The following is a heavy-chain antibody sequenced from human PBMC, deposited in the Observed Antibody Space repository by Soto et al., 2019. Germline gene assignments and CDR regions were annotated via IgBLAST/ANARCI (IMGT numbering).Heavy chain of an antibody. J-gene: IGHJ5*02. CDR3: ARQKVYIVATIQLENWFDP. CDR2: IYYSGST. Sequence: SETLSLTCTVSGGSISSSSYYWGWIRQPPGKGLEWIGSIYYSGSTYYNPSLKSRVTISVDTSKNQFSLKLSSVTAADTAVYYCARQKVYIVATIQLENWFDPWGQGTLVTVSS. CDR1: GGSISSSSYY. D-gene: IGHD5-12*01. V-gene: IGHV4-39*01.